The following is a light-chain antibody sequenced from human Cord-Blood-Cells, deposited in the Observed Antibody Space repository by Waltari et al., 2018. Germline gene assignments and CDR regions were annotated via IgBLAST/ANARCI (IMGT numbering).Light chain of an antibody. CDR2: DGS. V-gene: IGLV2-23*01. CDR3: CSYAGSSTWV. Sequence: QSALTQPASVSGSPGQSITISCTGTSSDVGSYNLVAWYQQHPGKAPKLMLYDGSKLRSGVSNRFSGSESGNTASLTISGLQAEDEADYYCCSYAGSSTWVFGGGTKLTVL. J-gene: IGLJ3*02. CDR1: SSDVGSYNL.